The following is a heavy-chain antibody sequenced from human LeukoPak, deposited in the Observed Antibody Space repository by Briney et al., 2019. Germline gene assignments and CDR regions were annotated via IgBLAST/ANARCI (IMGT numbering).Heavy chain of an antibody. D-gene: IGHD6-19*01. J-gene: IGHJ4*02. CDR1: GFTFSKYW. CDR3: ATKQWLAPPPDS. Sequence: GGSLRLSCAASGFTFSKYWMLWVRHAPGKGLESVSRINTGGTVTTYADSVKGRFTVSRDNADNTMFLQMNSVRDEDTAVYYCATKQWLAPPPDSWGQGTPVTVSS. CDR2: INTGGTVT. V-gene: IGHV3-74*01.